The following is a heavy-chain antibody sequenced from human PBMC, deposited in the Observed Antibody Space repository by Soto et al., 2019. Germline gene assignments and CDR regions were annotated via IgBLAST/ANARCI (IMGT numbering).Heavy chain of an antibody. CDR2: VSGRSGVT. CDR1: GFSFSNYG. D-gene: IGHD1-1*01. V-gene: IGHV3-23*01. CDR3: ANMNGGGRL. J-gene: IGHJ4*02. Sequence: EVQLLESGGGLVQPGGSLRLSCGVSGFSFSNYGVTWVRQAPGKRLEWVCGVSGRSGVTHYADSVKARFTITGDDSKNTVFLQMHSWRVEDSAVYYCANMNGGGRLWGQGTLVTVSS.